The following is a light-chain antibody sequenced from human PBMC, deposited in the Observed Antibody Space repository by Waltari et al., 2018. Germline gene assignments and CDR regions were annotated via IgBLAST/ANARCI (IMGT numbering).Light chain of an antibody. V-gene: IGKV1-12*01. CDR2: AAS. CDR3: QQAGSFPLA. Sequence: AGEGMFSCLACDDQNPGKDLKFLILAASKLDSGVPSRFGGRGSGTDFTLTISSLQPEDFATYYCQQAGSFPLAFGGGTKVEIK. J-gene: IGKJ4*01. CDR1: EGMFSC.